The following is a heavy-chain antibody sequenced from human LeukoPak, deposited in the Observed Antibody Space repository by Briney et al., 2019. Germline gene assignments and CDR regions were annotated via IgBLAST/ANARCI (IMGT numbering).Heavy chain of an antibody. J-gene: IGHJ4*02. V-gene: IGHV4-39*03. CDR2: IYYSGST. Sequence: PSETLSLTCTVSGGSISSSSYYWGWIRQPPGKGLEWIGSIYYSGSTYYNPSLKSRVTISVDTSKNQFSLKLSSVTAADTAVYXXXXXPTVTTGFDYWGQGTLVTVSS. CDR1: GGSISSSSYY. D-gene: IGHD4-17*01. CDR3: XXXPTVTTGFDY.